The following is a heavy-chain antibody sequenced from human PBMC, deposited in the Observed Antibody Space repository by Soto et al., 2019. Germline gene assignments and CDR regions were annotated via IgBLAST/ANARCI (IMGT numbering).Heavy chain of an antibody. CDR2: IIPVFGTP. J-gene: IGHJ6*02. CDR1: GGSLSNYG. CDR3: ASGDATKIVVTTYYGMDV. Sequence: QVQLVQSGAEVKKPGSSVKVSCKASGGSLSNYGISWVRQAPGQGLEWRGAIIPVFGTPNYAQKFQDRVTITADESTTIVYMEVRGLTSEDTAMYYCASGDATKIVVTTYYGMDVWGQGTTVTVSS. V-gene: IGHV1-69*12. D-gene: IGHD3-22*01.